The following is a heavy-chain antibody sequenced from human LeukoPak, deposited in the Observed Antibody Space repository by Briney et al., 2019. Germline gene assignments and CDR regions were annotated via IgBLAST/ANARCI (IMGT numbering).Heavy chain of an antibody. J-gene: IGHJ4*02. V-gene: IGHV1-2*06. CDR3: ARDQGVVVPAAPGDY. D-gene: IGHD2-2*01. CDR1: GYTFTGYY. CDR2: INPNSGGT. Sequence: ASVKVSCKASGYTFTGYYMHWVRQAPGQGLEWMGRINPNSGGTNYAQKFQGRVTMTTDTSTSTAYMELRSLRSDDTAVYYCARDQGVVVPAAPGDYWDQGTLVTVSS.